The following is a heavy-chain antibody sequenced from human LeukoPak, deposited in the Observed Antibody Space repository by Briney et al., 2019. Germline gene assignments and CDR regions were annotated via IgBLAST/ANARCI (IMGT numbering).Heavy chain of an antibody. J-gene: IGHJ6*03. Sequence: GASVKVSCKASGGTFSSYTISWVRQAPGQGLEWMGRIIPILGIANYAQKFQGRVTMTEDTSTDTAYMELSSLRSEDTAVYYCATAHPDHCTNGVCYFYYYMDVWGKGTTVTVSS. CDR2: IIPILGIA. CDR1: GGTFSSYT. D-gene: IGHD2-8*01. V-gene: IGHV1-69*02. CDR3: ATAHPDHCTNGVCYFYYYMDV.